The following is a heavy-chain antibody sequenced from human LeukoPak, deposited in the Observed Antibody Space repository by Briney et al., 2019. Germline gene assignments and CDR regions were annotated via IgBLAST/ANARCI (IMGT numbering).Heavy chain of an antibody. CDR2: INPRDGST. Sequence: ASGTVSCKSSGHTLNNHFIHWVRQAPGQGLEWMGMINPRDGSTRTLQRFQGRLTMTRDTSTSTLYMALGSLRSEDTATYFCARGADQEFDFWGQGTLVTVSS. J-gene: IGHJ4*02. CDR3: ARGADQEFDF. V-gene: IGHV1-46*02. CDR1: GHTLNNHF.